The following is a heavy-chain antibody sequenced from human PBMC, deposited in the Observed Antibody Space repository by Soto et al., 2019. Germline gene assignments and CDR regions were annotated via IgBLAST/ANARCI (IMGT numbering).Heavy chain of an antibody. J-gene: IGHJ5*02. D-gene: IGHD6-13*01. CDR2: ISSSSSTI. V-gene: IGHV3-48*01. CDR1: GFTFSSYS. Sequence: EVQLVESGGGLVQPGGSLRLSCAASGFTFSSYSMNWVRQAPGKVLEWVSYISSSSSTIYYADSVKGRCTISRDNAKNSLYLHVNSLRAEDTAVYYCARHPERIAEIGWFDPWGQGTLVTVSS. CDR3: ARHPERIAEIGWFDP.